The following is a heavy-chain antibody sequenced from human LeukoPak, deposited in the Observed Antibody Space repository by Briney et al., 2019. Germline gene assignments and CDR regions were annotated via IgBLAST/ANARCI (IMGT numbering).Heavy chain of an antibody. CDR3: AREEGYSSGWHNYYSYYYMDV. CDR2: INWNGGST. CDR1: GFTFDDYG. V-gene: IGHV3-20*04. Sequence: GGSLRLSCAASGFTFDDYGMSWVRQAPGKGLEWVAGINWNGGSTVYAESVKGRFTISRDKAKNCLYMEMNSLRAEDTALYYCAREEGYSSGWHNYYSYYYMDVWGKGTTVTISS. J-gene: IGHJ6*03. D-gene: IGHD6-19*01.